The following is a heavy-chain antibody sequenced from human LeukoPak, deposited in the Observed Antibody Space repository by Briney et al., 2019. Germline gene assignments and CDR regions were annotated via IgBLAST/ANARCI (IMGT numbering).Heavy chain of an antibody. Sequence: GGSPRLSCAASGFTFSSYAMSWVRQAPGKGLEWVSAISGSGGSTYYADSVKGRFTISRDNSKNTLYLQMNSLRAEDTAVYYCAKTRAAAGSRIYFYYWGQGTLVTVSS. V-gene: IGHV3-23*01. CDR3: AKTRAAAGSRIYFYY. D-gene: IGHD6-13*01. J-gene: IGHJ4*02. CDR2: ISGSGGST. CDR1: GFTFSSYA.